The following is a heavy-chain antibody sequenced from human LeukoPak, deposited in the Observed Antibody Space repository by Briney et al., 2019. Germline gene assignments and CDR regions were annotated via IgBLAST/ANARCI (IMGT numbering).Heavy chain of an antibody. V-gene: IGHV3-21*01. CDR1: GFTFSSYS. CDR3: AKVAKYYYGSETYYFFEH. Sequence: PGGSLRLSCAASGFTFSSYSMNWVRQAPGKGLEWVSSISSGAIYLYYADSVKGRFTISRDNAKNSLSLQMNSLRAEDTAVYYCAKVAKYYYGSETYYFFEHWGQGTPVTASS. J-gene: IGHJ4*02. D-gene: IGHD3-10*01. CDR2: ISSGAIYL.